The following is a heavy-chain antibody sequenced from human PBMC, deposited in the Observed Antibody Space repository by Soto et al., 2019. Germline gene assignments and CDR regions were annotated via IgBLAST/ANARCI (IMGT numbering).Heavy chain of an antibody. CDR3: ARTDGDLDV. V-gene: IGHV1-8*01. D-gene: IGHD4-17*01. CDR1: GYTFSSYD. CDR2: MNPKSGHT. J-gene: IGHJ6*04. Sequence: QVQLVQSGAEVKKPGASVKVSCKASGYTFSSYDINWVRQATGKGLEWMGWMNPKSGHTGSAQKFQGRVTMTRDTSISTAYMELSSLISEDTAIYYCARTDGDLDVWGKGTTVTVSS.